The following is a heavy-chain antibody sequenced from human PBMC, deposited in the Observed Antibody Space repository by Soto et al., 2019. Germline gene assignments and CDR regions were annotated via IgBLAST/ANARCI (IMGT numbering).Heavy chain of an antibody. J-gene: IGHJ5*02. V-gene: IGHV3-7*05. CDR1: GSTFSSYW. CDR2: IKQDGSEK. CDR3: ARDHFPADYDSSGYYSDNWFDP. D-gene: IGHD3-22*01. Sequence: GGSLRLSCAASGSTFSSYWMSWVRQAPRKGLEWVANIKQDGSEKYYVDSVKGRFTISRDNAKNSLYLQMNSLRAEDTAVYYCARDHFPADYDSSGYYSDNWFDPWGQGTLVTVSS.